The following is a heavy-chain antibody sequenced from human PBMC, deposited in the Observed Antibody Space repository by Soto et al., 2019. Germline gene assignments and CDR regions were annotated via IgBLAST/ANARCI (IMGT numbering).Heavy chain of an antibody. Sequence: QVQLQESGPGLVKPSQTLSLTCTVSGGSISSGGYYWSWIRQHPGKGLEWIGYIYYSGSTYYNPSLKSRVTISVDTSKNQFSLKLSSVTAADTAVYYCARVYGDYFTARRYFDLWGRGTLVTVSS. D-gene: IGHD4-17*01. V-gene: IGHV4-31*03. J-gene: IGHJ2*01. CDR1: GGSISSGGYY. CDR3: ARVYGDYFTARRYFDL. CDR2: IYYSGST.